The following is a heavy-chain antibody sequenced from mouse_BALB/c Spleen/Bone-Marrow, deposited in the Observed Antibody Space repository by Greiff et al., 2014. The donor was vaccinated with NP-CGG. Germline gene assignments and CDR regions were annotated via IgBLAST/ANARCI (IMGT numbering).Heavy chain of an antibody. CDR3: ARDWDEYYFDY. D-gene: IGHD4-1*01. CDR2: IFPGSDNT. V-gene: IGHV1-66*01. Sequence: VNVVESGPELVKPGASVKMSCKASGYSFTSYYIHWVKQRPGQGLEWIGWIFPGSDNTKYNGKFKGKATLTADTSSSTAYMHLSSLTSEDSAVYFCARDWDEYYFDYWGQGTTLTVSS. J-gene: IGHJ2*01. CDR1: GYSFTSYY.